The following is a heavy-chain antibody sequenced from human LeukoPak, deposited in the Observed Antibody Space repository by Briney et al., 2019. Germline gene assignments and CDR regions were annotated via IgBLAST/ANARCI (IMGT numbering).Heavy chain of an antibody. CDR2: IYHSGST. CDR1: GYSISSGYY. J-gene: IGHJ4*02. D-gene: IGHD4-17*01. CDR3: ARGFGDYDY. Sequence: SETLSLTCTVSGYSISSGYYWGWIRQPPGKGLEWIGSIYHSGSTNYNPSLKSRVTISVDTSKNQFSLNLSSVTAADTAVYYCARGFGDYDYWGQGILVTVSS. V-gene: IGHV4-38-2*02.